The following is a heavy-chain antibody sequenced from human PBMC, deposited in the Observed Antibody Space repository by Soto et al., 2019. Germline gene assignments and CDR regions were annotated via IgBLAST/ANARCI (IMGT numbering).Heavy chain of an antibody. CDR2: IYYSGST. Sequence: SETLSLTCTVSGGSISSGGYYWSWIRQHPGKGLEWIGYIYYSGSTYYNPSLKSRVTISVDTSKNQFSLKLSSVTAADTAVYYCARSFHIPASYYYYCMDVWGQGTTVTVSS. CDR1: GGSISSGGYY. J-gene: IGHJ6*02. D-gene: IGHD2-2*01. CDR3: ARSFHIPASYYYYCMDV. V-gene: IGHV4-31*03.